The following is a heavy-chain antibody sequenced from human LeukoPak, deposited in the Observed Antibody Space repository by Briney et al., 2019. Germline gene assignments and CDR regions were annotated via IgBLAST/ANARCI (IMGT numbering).Heavy chain of an antibody. D-gene: IGHD1-14*01. J-gene: IGHJ4*02. V-gene: IGHV3-21*06. CDR3: ATETNGRHYDY. CDR2: IGPTGSDR. Sequence: PGXXLRLSCTASGLTFSTSGFNWVRQAPGRGLGWVASIGPTGSDRYHADSIKGRFTISRDNANNFLYLQMNSLRAEDTAVYYCATETNGRHYDYWGQGTLLTVSS. CDR1: GLTFSTSG.